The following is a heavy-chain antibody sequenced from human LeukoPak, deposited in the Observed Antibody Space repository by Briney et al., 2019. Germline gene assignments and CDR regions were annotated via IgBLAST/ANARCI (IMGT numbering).Heavy chain of an antibody. J-gene: IGHJ4*02. CDR2: ISGYNGNT. V-gene: IGHV1-18*01. Sequence: ASVKVSCKASGYIFSAYGISWVRQAPGQGLEWMGCISGYNGNTNYAQKLQGRVTMTTDTSTSTAYMELRSLRSDDTAVYYCARRRSEEFDFDCWGQGTLVTVSS. CDR1: GYIFSAYG. CDR3: ARRRSEEFDFDC. D-gene: IGHD6-19*01.